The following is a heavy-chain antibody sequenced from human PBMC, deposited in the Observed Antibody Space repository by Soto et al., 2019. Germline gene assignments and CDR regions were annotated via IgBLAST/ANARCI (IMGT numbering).Heavy chain of an antibody. J-gene: IGHJ4*02. D-gene: IGHD2-2*01. CDR3: ARGLGYCSSTSCRSFDY. CDR1: GVTFSSYA. CDR2: INPNSGGT. V-gene: IGHV1-2*02. Sequence: ASVKVSCKASGVTFSSYAISWVRQAPGQGLEWMGWINPNSGGTNYAQKFQGRVTMTRDTSISTAYMELSRLRSDDTAVYYCARGLGYCSSTSCRSFDYWGQGTLVTVSS.